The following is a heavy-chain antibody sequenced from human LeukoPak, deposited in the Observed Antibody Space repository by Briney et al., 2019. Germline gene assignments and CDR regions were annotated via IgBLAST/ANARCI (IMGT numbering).Heavy chain of an antibody. D-gene: IGHD6-19*01. J-gene: IGHJ4*02. CDR1: GFTFRNNW. CDR3: ARETPDSSGWD. CDR2: IKQDGSHK. V-gene: IGHV3-7*01. Sequence: PGGSLRLSCAASGFTFRNNWMSWVRQAPGKGLEWVANIKQDGSHKNYVDSVKGRFTISRDNAKNSLSLQMNSLRAEDTAVYYCARETPDSSGWDWGQGALVTVSS.